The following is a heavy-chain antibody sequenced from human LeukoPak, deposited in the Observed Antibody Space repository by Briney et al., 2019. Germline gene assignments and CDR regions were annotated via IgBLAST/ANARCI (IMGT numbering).Heavy chain of an antibody. CDR1: GFTFSRYE. CDR2: ISSSGITT. D-gene: IGHD2-15*01. V-gene: IGHV3-48*03. CDR3: TTIVPDVVASLTFDY. Sequence: PGGSLRLSCAASGFTFSRYEMNWVRQAPGKGLEWVSYISSSGITTYHADSVKGRFTTSRDNAKNSLYLQMNSLRAEDTAVYYCTTIVPDVVASLTFDYWGQGTLVTVSS. J-gene: IGHJ4*02.